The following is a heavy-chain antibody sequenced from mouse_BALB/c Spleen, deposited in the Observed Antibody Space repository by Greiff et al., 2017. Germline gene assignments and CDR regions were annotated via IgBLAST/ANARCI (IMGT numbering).Heavy chain of an antibody. Sequence: QVQLKQPGAELVKPGASVKLSCKASGYTFTSYWMHWVKQRPGQGLEWIGEINPSNGRTNYNEKFKSKATLTVDKSSSTAYMQLSSLTSEDSAVYYCARDGSSSLLLDYWGQGTTLTVSS. CDR2: INPSNGRT. CDR1: GYTFTSYW. D-gene: IGHD1-1*01. V-gene: IGHV1S81*02. CDR3: ARDGSSSLLLDY. J-gene: IGHJ2*01.